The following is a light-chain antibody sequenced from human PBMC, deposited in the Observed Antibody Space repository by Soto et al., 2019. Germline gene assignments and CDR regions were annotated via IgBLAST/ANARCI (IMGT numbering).Light chain of an antibody. Sequence: EIVMTQSPATLSVSPGERATLSCRASQSVSSHLAWYQQRPGQAPRLLIYHVSYRATGVPHRFSGSGSSTEVTLTMSSMQTEYFAVYYCPQYDNWLTFGQGTKVEIK. CDR1: QSVSSH. V-gene: IGKV3-15*01. CDR3: PQYDNWLT. J-gene: IGKJ1*01. CDR2: HVS.